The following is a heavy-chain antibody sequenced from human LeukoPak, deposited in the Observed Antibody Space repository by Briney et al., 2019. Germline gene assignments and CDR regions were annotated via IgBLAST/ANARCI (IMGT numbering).Heavy chain of an antibody. V-gene: IGHV4-34*01. Sequence: PSETLSLTCAVYGGSFSGYYWSWIRQPPGKGLEWIGEINHSGSTNYNPSLKSRVTISVDTSKNQFSLKLSSVTAADTAAYYCARETAAASNWGQGTLVTVSS. CDR1: GGSFSGYY. CDR2: INHSGST. CDR3: ARETAAASN. D-gene: IGHD6-13*01. J-gene: IGHJ4*02.